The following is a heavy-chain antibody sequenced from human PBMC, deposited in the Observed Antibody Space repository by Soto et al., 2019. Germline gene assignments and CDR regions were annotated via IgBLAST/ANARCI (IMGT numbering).Heavy chain of an antibody. D-gene: IGHD4-17*01. Sequence: SETLSLTCTVSGGSISSYYWSWIRQPPGKGLEWIGYIYYSGSTNYNPSLKSRVTISVDTSKNQFSLKLSSVTAADTAVYYCARERGVTTSSYYGMDVWGQGTTVTVSS. V-gene: IGHV4-59*01. J-gene: IGHJ6*02. CDR3: ARERGVTTSSYYGMDV. CDR1: GGSISSYY. CDR2: IYYSGST.